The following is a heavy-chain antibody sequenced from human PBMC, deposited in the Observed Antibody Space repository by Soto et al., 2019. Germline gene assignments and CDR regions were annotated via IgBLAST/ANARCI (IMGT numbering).Heavy chain of an antibody. D-gene: IGHD6-19*01. CDR1: GYSFTIYW. CDR2: IDPSDSYT. V-gene: IGHV5-10-1*01. CDR3: ASHSSGWENYYYYGMDV. J-gene: IGHJ6*02. Sequence: GESLKISCKGSGYSFTIYWISWVRQMPGKGLEWMGRIDPSDSYTNYSPSFQGHVTISADKSISTAYLQWSSLKASDTAMYYCASHSSGWENYYYYGMDVWGQGTTVTVSS.